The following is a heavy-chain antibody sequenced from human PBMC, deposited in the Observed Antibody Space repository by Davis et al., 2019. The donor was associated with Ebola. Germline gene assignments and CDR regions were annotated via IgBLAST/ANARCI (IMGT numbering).Heavy chain of an antibody. J-gene: IGHJ5*02. CDR2: IVVGNGNT. V-gene: IGHV1-58*01. D-gene: IGHD3-10*01. Sequence: SVKVSCKPSGFTFTRSAVQWVRQARGQLLESIGWIVVGNGNTNYAQKLRERVTITRDMSTSTAYMDLSSLTSEDTAVYYCGEGGTGGADNWFDPWGQGTLVTVSS. CDR3: GEGGTGGADNWFDP. CDR1: GFTFTRSA.